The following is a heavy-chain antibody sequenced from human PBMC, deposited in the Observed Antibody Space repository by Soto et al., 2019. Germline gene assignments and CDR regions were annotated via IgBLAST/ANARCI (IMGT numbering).Heavy chain of an antibody. J-gene: IGHJ4*02. CDR1: GFTFDDYA. V-gene: IGHV3-9*01. Sequence: GGSLRLSCAASGFTFDDYAMHWVRQAPGKGLEWVSGISWNSGSIGYADSVKGRFTISRDNAKNSLYLQMNSLRAEDTALYYCAKDIGPYGAVAGGTWFDYWGQGTLVTVSS. D-gene: IGHD6-19*01. CDR3: AKDIGPYGAVAGGTWFDY. CDR2: ISWNSGSI.